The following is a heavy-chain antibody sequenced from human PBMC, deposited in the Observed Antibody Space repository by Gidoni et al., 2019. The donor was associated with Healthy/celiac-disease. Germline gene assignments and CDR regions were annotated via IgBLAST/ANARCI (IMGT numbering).Heavy chain of an antibody. V-gene: IGHV4-31*03. Sequence: QVQLQQSGPGLVKPSQTLSLTSPVSGGSISSGGYYWSWSRQHPGKGLVWIGYIYYSGSNDYNPSLKSRVTISADTSKNQCSLKLSSVTAADTAVYYGARDRGYDLVLVYWGQGTLVTVSS. CDR3: ARDRGYDLVLVY. J-gene: IGHJ4*02. CDR2: IYYSGSN. D-gene: IGHD5-12*01. CDR1: GGSISSGGYY.